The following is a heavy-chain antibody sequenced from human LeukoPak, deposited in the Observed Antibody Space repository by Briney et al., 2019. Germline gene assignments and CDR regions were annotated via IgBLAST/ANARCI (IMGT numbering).Heavy chain of an antibody. CDR2: INWNGGST. Sequence: WVXHAPGKXXXXXSGINWNGGSTVYADSVKGRFTISRDNAKNSLYLQMNSLRAEDTALYYCARVHGQQLVFHYFDYWGQGTLVTVSS. J-gene: IGHJ4*02. CDR3: ARVHGQQLVFHYFDY. D-gene: IGHD6-13*01. V-gene: IGHV3-20*03.